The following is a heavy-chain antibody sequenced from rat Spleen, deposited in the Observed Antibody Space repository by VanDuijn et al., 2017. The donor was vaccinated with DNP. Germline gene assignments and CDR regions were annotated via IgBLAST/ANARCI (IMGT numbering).Heavy chain of an antibody. CDR1: GFTFNNYW. V-gene: IGHV5-31*01. J-gene: IGHJ3*01. CDR3: ASHARPFAY. Sequence: EVQLVESGGGLVQPGRSLKLSCVASGFTFNNYWMTWIRQAPGKGLEWVASISPSGGSTYYRDSVKGRFTISRDNAKSTLYLQMDSLRSEDTATYYCASHARPFAYWGQGTLVTVSS. CDR2: ISPSGGST.